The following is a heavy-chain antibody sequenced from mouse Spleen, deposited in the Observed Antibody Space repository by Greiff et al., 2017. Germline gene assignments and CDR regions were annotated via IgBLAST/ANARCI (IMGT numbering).Heavy chain of an antibody. CDR3: ARHEAHYYRYDSHWYFDV. CDR2: FYPGSGSI. J-gene: IGHJ1*01. V-gene: IGHV1-62-2*01. Sequence: QVQLQQSGAELVKPGASVKLSCKASGYTFTEYIIHWVKQRSGQGLEWIGWFYPGSGSIKYNEKFKDKATLTADKSSSTVYMELSRLTSEDSAVYFCARHEAHYYRYDSHWYFDVWGAGTTVTVSS. D-gene: IGHD2-14*01. CDR1: GYTFTEYI.